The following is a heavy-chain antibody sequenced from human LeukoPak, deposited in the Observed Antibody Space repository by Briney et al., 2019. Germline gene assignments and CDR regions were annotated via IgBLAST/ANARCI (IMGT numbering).Heavy chain of an antibody. Sequence: LGGSLRLSCAASGFTVSSNYMSWVRQAPGKGLEWVSVIYSGGSTYYADSVKGRFTISRDNSKNTLYLQMNSLRAEDTAVYYCARSSNTAMATDHDYWGQGTLVTVSS. CDR2: IYSGGST. J-gene: IGHJ4*02. D-gene: IGHD5-18*01. V-gene: IGHV3-66*01. CDR1: GFTVSSNY. CDR3: ARSSNTAMATDHDY.